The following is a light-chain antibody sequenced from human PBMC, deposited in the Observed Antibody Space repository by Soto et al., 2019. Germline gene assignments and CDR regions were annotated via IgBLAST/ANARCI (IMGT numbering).Light chain of an antibody. V-gene: IGLV2-8*01. CDR3: SSHGGSNNFYV. CDR1: SSDVGAYNY. CDR2: EVS. Sequence: QSVLPHPPSASGPPGQSVTISCLGTSSDVGAYNYVSWCQQHPGKVPKLMIYEVSKRPSGVPDRFSASKSGNTASLTVSGLKAEDEADYYCSSHGGSNNFYVFGTGTKVTVL. J-gene: IGLJ1*01.